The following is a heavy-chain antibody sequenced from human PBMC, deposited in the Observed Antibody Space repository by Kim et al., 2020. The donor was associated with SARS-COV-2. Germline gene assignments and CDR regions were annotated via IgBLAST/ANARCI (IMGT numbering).Heavy chain of an antibody. CDR3: ASSSSWYLFDY. CDR2: T. J-gene: IGHJ4*02. Sequence: TNYAQKFQGRVTMTRDTSISTVYMELSRLRSDDTAVYYCASSSSWYLFDYWGQGTLVTVSS. V-gene: IGHV1-2*02. D-gene: IGHD6-13*01.